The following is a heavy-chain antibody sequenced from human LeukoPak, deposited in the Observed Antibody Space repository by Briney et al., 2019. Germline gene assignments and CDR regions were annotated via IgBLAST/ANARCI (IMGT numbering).Heavy chain of an antibody. V-gene: IGHV1-18*04. J-gene: IGHJ6*02. CDR2: ISAYNGNT. CDR1: GYTFTSYG. Sequence: ASVKVSCKASGYTFTSYGISWVRRAPGQGLEWMGWISAYNGNTNYAQKLQGRVTMTTDTSTSTAYMELSSLRSEDTAVYYCARGAFGFDYYYGMDVWGQGTTVTVSS. CDR3: ARGAFGFDYYYGMDV. D-gene: IGHD3-16*01.